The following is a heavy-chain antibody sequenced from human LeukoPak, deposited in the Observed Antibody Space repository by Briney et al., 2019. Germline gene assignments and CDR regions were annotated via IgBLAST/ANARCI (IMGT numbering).Heavy chain of an antibody. CDR2: IYPGDSNT. V-gene: IGHV5-51*03. J-gene: IGHJ4*02. CDR1: GYSFSSYW. Sequence: GEPLKISCKGSGYSFSSYWIGWVRQMPGKGLEWMGIIYPGDSNTRYRPSFQGQVTISADKSISTAYLQWSSLKASDAAMYYCARFLYASGRIFDFWGQGTLVTVSS. D-gene: IGHD3-10*01. CDR3: ARFLYASGRIFDF.